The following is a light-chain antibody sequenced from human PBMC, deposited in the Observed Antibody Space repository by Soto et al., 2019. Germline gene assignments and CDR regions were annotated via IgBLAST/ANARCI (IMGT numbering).Light chain of an antibody. CDR1: RSVSSNY. Sequence: EIVLTQSAGTLSLSPGERATLSCRASRSVSSNYLAWSQQKPGQAPRLLIYGASNRATGVPDRFSGSGSGTDFTLTISRPEPEDFAVYYCQQYGSSPRTFGQGTKVDIK. CDR2: GAS. J-gene: IGKJ1*01. V-gene: IGKV3-20*01. CDR3: QQYGSSPRT.